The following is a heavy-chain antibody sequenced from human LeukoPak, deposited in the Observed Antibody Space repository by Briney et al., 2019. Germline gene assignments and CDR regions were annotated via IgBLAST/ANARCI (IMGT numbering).Heavy chain of an antibody. CDR1: GGSISSSSYY. J-gene: IGHJ3*02. CDR2: IYYSGST. CDR3: ARCTKIKRSTDAFDI. D-gene: IGHD2-2*01. Sequence: PSETLSLTCTVSGGSISSSSYYWGWIRQPPGKGLEWIGSIYYSGSTYYNPSLKSRVTISVDTSKNQFSLKLSSVTAADTAVYYCARCTKIKRSTDAFDIWGQGTMVTVSS. V-gene: IGHV4-39*01.